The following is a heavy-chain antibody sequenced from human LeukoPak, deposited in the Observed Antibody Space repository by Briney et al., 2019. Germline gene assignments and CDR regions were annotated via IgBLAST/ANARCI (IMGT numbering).Heavy chain of an antibody. CDR2: ISGSSGST. V-gene: IGHV3-23*01. D-gene: IGHD4-17*01. J-gene: IGHJ4*02. CDR3: AKPTVTTLYYFEY. Sequence: GGSLRLSCAASGFTFSSYAVSWVRQAPGKGLEWVSTISGSSGSTYYADSVKGRFTISRDNSKNTLYLQMNSLRAENTAVYYCAKPTVTTLYYFEYWGQATLVTVSS. CDR1: GFTFSSYA.